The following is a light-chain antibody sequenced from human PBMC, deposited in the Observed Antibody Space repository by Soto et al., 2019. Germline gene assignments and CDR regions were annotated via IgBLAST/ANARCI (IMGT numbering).Light chain of an antibody. CDR3: QQYGSSPGT. CDR1: QSVSSSY. Sequence: EIELTQSPATLSLSPGERATISCRASQSVSSSYLAWYQQKPGQAPRLLIYGASSRATGIPDRFSGSGSGTDFTLTISRLEPEDFAVYYCQQYGSSPGTFGQGTKVEIK. J-gene: IGKJ1*01. V-gene: IGKV3-20*01. CDR2: GAS.